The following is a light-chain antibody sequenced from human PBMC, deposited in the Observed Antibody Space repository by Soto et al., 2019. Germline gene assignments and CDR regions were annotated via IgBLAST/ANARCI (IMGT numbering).Light chain of an antibody. Sequence: QSVLTQPPSAAGTPGQRVIISCSGSTSNIGTNQVNWYQQFPGTAPKLLIFATDRRPSGVPARFSGSKSGTSASLAISGLQSADEADYYCASWDESQSGFGLFGGGTKVTVL. CDR1: TSNIGTNQ. J-gene: IGLJ3*02. V-gene: IGLV1-44*01. CDR2: ATD. CDR3: ASWDESQSGFGL.